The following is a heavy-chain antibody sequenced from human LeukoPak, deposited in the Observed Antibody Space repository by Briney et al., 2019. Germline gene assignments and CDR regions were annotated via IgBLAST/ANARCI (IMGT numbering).Heavy chain of an antibody. CDR3: ARHLGAGTTYYYYYYMDV. V-gene: IGHV4-39*01. J-gene: IGHJ6*03. D-gene: IGHD1-7*01. CDR2: IYYSGST. CDR1: GGSISSSSYY. Sequence: SETLSLTCTVSGGSISSSSYYWGWIRQPPGKGLEWIGSIYYSGSTYYNPSLKSRVTISVDTSKNQFSLKLSSVTAADTAVYYCARHLGAGTTYYYYYYMDVWGKGTTVTVSS.